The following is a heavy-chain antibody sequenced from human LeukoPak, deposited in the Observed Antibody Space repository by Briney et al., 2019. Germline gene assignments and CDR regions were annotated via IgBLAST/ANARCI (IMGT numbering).Heavy chain of an antibody. V-gene: IGHV1-18*01. J-gene: IGHJ3*02. D-gene: IGHD3-22*01. CDR3: ARESTDSSGYTEAFDI. CDR2: ISAYNGNT. Sequence: ASVKVSCKASSYTFTNYGISWVRQAPGQGLEWMGWISAYNGNTNYAQKFQGRVTMTRDTSISTAYMELSRLRSDDTAVYYCARESTDSSGYTEAFDIWGQGTMVTVSS. CDR1: SYTFTNYG.